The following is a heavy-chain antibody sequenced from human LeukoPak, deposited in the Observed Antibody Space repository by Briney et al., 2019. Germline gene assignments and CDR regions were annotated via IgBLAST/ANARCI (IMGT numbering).Heavy chain of an antibody. D-gene: IGHD4-17*01. V-gene: IGHV4-34*01. CDR3: ASYMDYDDAFDI. CDR1: GGSFSGYY. Sequence: SGTLSLTCAVYGGSFSGYYWSWIRQPPGKGLEWIGEINHSGSTNYNPSLKSRVTISVDTSKNQFSLKLSSVTAADTAVYYCASYMDYDDAFDIWGQGTMVTVSS. J-gene: IGHJ3*02. CDR2: INHSGST.